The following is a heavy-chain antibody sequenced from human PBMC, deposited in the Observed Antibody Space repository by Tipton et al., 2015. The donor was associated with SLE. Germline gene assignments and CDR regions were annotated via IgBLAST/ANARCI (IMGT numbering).Heavy chain of an antibody. V-gene: IGHV4-61*01. Sequence: LRLSCTVSGGSISSGSYYWTWIRQPPGKGLEWIGYIYHSGSTNYNPSLKSRVTISVDTSKNQFSLKLSSVTAADTAVYYCARGAPGAHYYYDSSGFVYFDYWGQGTLVTVSS. CDR2: IYHSGST. CDR1: GGSISSGSYY. D-gene: IGHD3-22*01. J-gene: IGHJ4*02. CDR3: ARGAPGAHYYYDSSGFVYFDY.